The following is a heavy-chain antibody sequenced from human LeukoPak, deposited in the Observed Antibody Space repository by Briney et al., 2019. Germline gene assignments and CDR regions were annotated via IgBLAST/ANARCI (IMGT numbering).Heavy chain of an antibody. CDR2: IYYSGST. CDR3: ARHDYDFWSGYANYFDY. Sequence: SETLSLTCTVSGGSISSSSYYWGWIRQPPGKGPEWIGSIYYSGSTYYNPSLKSRVTISVDTSKNQFSLKLSSVTAADTAVYYCARHDYDFWSGYANYFDYWGQGTLVTVSS. J-gene: IGHJ4*02. V-gene: IGHV4-39*01. D-gene: IGHD3-3*01. CDR1: GGSISSSSYY.